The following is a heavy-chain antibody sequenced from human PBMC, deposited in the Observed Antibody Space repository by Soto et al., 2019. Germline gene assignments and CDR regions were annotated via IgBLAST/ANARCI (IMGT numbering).Heavy chain of an antibody. CDR2: IGTAGDP. CDR3: GRCTGTSCHLGADF. J-gene: IGHJ4*02. Sequence: EVQLVESGGGLVQPGGSLRLSCAASGFTFSSYDMHWVRQATGKGLEWVSAIGTAGDPYYPGSVKGRFTISRENAKNTLYLQMNSLRAEDTAVYYCGRCTGTSCHLGADFWGQGTLVIVSS. CDR1: GFTFSSYD. V-gene: IGHV3-13*05. D-gene: IGHD2-2*01.